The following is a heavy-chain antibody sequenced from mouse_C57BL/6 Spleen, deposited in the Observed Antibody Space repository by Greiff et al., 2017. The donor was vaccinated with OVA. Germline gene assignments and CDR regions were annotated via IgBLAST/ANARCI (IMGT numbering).Heavy chain of an antibody. J-gene: IGHJ4*01. CDR1: GYTFTDYY. V-gene: IGHV1-26*01. CDR2: INPNNGGT. Sequence: VQLQQSGPELVKPGASVKISCKASGYTFTDYYMNWVKQSHGKSLEWIGDINPNNGGTSYNQKFKGKATLTVDKSSSTAYKELRSLTSEDSAVYYCARSKYYAMDYWGQGTSVTVTS. CDR3: ARSKYYAMDY.